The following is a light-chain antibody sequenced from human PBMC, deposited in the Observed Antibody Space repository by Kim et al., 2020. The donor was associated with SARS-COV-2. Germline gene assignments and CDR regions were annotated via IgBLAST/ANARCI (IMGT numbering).Light chain of an antibody. J-gene: IGLJ1*01. CDR1: SLRKSY. Sequence: LGQKVRITCQGDSLRKSYASWYQQKPGQAPILVMSGDNDRPSWIPDRFSGSSSGSTASLTITGAQAEDEADYYCCSRDSSAKDYVFGTGTKVTVL. V-gene: IGLV3-19*01. CDR3: CSRDSSAKDYV. CDR2: GDN.